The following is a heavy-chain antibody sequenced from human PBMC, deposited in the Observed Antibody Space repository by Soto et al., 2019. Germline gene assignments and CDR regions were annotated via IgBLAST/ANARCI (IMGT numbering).Heavy chain of an antibody. D-gene: IGHD3-10*01. CDR1: GFTFDDYT. V-gene: IGHV3-43*01. CDR2: ISWDGGIT. J-gene: IGHJ6*03. CDR3: AKNLIRRSYYYYYMDV. Sequence: GGSLRLSCAASGFTFDDYTMHWVRQAPGKGLEWVSLISWDGGITYYADSVKGRFTISRDNSKSSLYMQMNSLRTEDTALYYCAKNLIRRSYYYYYMDVWGKGTTVTVSS.